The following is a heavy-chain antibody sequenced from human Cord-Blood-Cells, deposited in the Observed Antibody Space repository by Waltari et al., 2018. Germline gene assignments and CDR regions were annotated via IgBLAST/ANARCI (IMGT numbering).Heavy chain of an antibody. V-gene: IGHV4-34*01. Sequence: QVQLQQWGAGLLKPSETLSLTCAVYGGSFSGYHWSWIRQPPGKGLEWIGEINHSGSTNYNPSLKSRVTISVDTSKNQFSLKLSSVTAADTAVYYCARQWGGAGDSQPTGAFDIWGQGTMVTVSS. D-gene: IGHD7-27*01. CDR1: GGSFSGYH. CDR3: ARQWGGAGDSQPTGAFDI. J-gene: IGHJ3*02. CDR2: INHSGST.